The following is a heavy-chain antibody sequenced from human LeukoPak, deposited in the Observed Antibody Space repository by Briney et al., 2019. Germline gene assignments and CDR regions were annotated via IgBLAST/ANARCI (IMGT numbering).Heavy chain of an antibody. CDR1: GGSISSSSYY. Sequence: SETLSLTCTVSGGSISSSSYYWGWIRQPPGKGLEWIGSIYYSGSTYCNPSLKSRVTISVDTSKNQFSLKLSSVTAADTAVYYCARATGDIHIDYWGQGTLVTVSS. CDR3: ARATGDIHIDY. J-gene: IGHJ4*02. CDR2: IYYSGST. V-gene: IGHV4-39*07. D-gene: IGHD1-14*01.